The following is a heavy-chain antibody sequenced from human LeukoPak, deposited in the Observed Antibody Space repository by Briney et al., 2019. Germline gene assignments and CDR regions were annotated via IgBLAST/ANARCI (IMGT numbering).Heavy chain of an antibody. D-gene: IGHD6-13*01. CDR3: ARDSGIAAAGMVY. Sequence: GGSLRLSCAASGFTFSSYEMSWVRQAPGKGLEWVSYISSSGSTIYYADSVKGRFTISRDNAKNSLYLQMNSLRAEDTAVYYCARDSGIAAAGMVYWGQGTLVTVSS. V-gene: IGHV3-48*03. CDR1: GFTFSSYE. J-gene: IGHJ4*02. CDR2: ISSSGSTI.